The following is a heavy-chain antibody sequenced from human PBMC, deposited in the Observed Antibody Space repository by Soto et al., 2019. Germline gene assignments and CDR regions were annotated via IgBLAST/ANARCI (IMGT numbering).Heavy chain of an antibody. CDR3: AKDMGIGSSWYWEFDY. V-gene: IGHV3-23*01. J-gene: IGHJ4*02. Sequence: PGGSLRLSCAASGFTFSSYAMSWVRQAPGKGLEWVSAISGSGGSTYYADSVKGRFTISRDNSKNTLYLQMNSLRAEDTAVYYCAKDMGIGSSWYWEFDYWGQGXLVTVYS. CDR1: GFTFSSYA. D-gene: IGHD6-13*01. CDR2: ISGSGGST.